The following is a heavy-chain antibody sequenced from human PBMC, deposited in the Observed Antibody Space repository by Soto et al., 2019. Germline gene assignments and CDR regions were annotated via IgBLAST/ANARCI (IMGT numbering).Heavy chain of an antibody. CDR3: TLHKFDSSGYVSDY. Sequence: SETLSLTCTVSGDSISNYYWSWIRQPPGKGLEWIGYIYYSGSTNYNPSLKSRVTISVDTSKNQFSLQMNSLGAEDTAAYYCTLHKFDSSGYVSDYWGQGTLVTVSS. D-gene: IGHD3-22*01. J-gene: IGHJ4*02. CDR2: IYYSGST. CDR1: GDSISNYY. V-gene: IGHV4-59*12.